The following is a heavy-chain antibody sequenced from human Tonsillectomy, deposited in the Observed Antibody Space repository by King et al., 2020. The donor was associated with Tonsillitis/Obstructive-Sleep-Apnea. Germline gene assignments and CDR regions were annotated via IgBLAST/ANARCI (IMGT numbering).Heavy chain of an antibody. J-gene: IGHJ4*02. D-gene: IGHD3-9*01. CDR3: ARGDLLTGYYASTDFDY. CDR1: GGSFSAYY. Sequence: VQLQQWGAGLLKPSETLSLTCAVYGGSFSAYYWSWIRQPPGKGLEWVGEINHSGSTKYIPSLKSRVIISLDTSKNQFSLKLSSVTAADTAVYYCARGDLLTGYYASTDFDYWGQGTLVTVSA. V-gene: IGHV4-34*01. CDR2: INHSGST.